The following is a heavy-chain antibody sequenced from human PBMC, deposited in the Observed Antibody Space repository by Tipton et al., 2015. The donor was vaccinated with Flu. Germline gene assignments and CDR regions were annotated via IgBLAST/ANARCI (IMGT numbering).Heavy chain of an antibody. CDR2: IYYAGFT. Sequence: TLSLTCTVSGGSISSTPYYWGWIRQPPGKGLEWIGTIYYAGFTYYNPSVKSRVTMSVDTSKNQFSLRLNSVTAADTASYYCAGHKVLFDITPGNWFDPWGQGALVTVSS. D-gene: IGHD3-10*02. CDR1: GGSISSTPYY. CDR3: AGHKVLFDITPGNWFDP. V-gene: IGHV4-39*01. J-gene: IGHJ5*02.